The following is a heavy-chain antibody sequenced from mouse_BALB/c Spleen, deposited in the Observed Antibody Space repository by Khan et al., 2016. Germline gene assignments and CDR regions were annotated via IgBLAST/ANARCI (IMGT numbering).Heavy chain of an antibody. J-gene: IGHJ3*01. CDR3: GPYYYGSSSWFAY. CDR2: INPYNGDT. CDR1: GYSFTGYF. Sequence: VQLKESGPELVKPGASVKISCKASGYSFTGYFMNWVKQSHGKSLEWIGRINPYNGDTFYNQKFKGKATLTVDKSSSTAHMELLSLTSEDSAVXYCGPYYYGSSSWFAYWGQGTLVTVSA. V-gene: IGHV1-37*01. D-gene: IGHD1-1*01.